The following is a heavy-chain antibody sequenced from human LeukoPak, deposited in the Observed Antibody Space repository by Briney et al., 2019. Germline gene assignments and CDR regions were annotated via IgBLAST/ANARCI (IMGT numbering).Heavy chain of an antibody. D-gene: IGHD6-19*01. J-gene: IGHJ4*02. V-gene: IGHV5-10-1*01. CDR2: IDPSDSYT. CDR1: GYSFTTYW. Sequence: GESLSISCKGSGYSFTTYWITWVRQMPGKGLEWMGRIDPSDSYTNYSPSFQGHFTISADKSISTAYLQWSSLKAPDTAMYYCTRRRSGWPLDFWGQGTLVTVSS. CDR3: TRRRSGWPLDF.